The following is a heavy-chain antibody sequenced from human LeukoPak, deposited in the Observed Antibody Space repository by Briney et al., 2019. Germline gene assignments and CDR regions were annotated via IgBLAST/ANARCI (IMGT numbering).Heavy chain of an antibody. D-gene: IGHD1-26*01. CDR3: ARVLSSRVGAPRYYYYMDV. J-gene: IGHJ6*03. V-gene: IGHV4-34*01. CDR1: GGSFSGYY. CDR2: INHSGST. Sequence: SETLSLTCAVYGGSFSGYYWSWIRQPPGKGLEWIGEINHSGSTNYNPSLKSRVTISVDTSKNQFSLKLSSVTAADTAVYYCARVLSSRVGAPRYYYYMDVWGKGTTVTVSS.